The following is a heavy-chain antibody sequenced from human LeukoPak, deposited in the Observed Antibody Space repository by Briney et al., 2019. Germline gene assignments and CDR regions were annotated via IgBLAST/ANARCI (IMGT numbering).Heavy chain of an antibody. J-gene: IGHJ4*02. V-gene: IGHV3-11*01. D-gene: IGHD6-19*01. CDR2: ISSGSHTI. Sequence: GGSLRLSCAASGFTFEDYYMSWIRQAPGKGLEWLSYISSGSHTIYYADSVNGRFTISSDNAKNSLSLHMNNLRVEDTAIYYCARAAHSGQSLRYFDSWGQGILVTVSS. CDR3: ARAAHSGQSLRYFDS. CDR1: GFTFEDYY.